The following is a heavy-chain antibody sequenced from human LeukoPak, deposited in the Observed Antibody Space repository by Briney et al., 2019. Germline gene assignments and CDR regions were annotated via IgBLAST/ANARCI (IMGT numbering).Heavy chain of an antibody. CDR1: GFSFSSYE. V-gene: IGHV3-48*03. Sequence: GGSLRLSCAASGFSFSSYEMNWVRQAPGKGLEWISYISPSGSSTSYTDSVKGRFTISRDNAKNSLYLQMNSLRTDDTAVYYCARDEVGATTEFDYWGQGTLVTVSS. D-gene: IGHD1-26*01. CDR2: ISPSGSST. CDR3: ARDEVGATTEFDY. J-gene: IGHJ4*02.